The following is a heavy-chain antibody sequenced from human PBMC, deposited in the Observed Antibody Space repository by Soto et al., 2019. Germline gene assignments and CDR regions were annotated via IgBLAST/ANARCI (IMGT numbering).Heavy chain of an antibody. CDR1: GGSFSDYI. J-gene: IGHJ4*02. CDR3: ARGLISGSHYSGGWYYFDS. Sequence: SETLSLTCDVYGGSFSDYIWTWIRQTPGKGLQWIGQINHSGGANYNPSLKSRVTISVHTSSSQFSLELSSVTAADTAVYYCARGLISGSHYSGGWYYFDSWGQGTQVTVSS. V-gene: IGHV4-34*01. CDR2: INHSGGA. D-gene: IGHD1-26*01.